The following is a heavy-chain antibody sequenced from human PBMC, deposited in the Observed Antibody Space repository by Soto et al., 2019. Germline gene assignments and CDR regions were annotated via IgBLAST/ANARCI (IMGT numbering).Heavy chain of an antibody. CDR1: GYTFSGFF. D-gene: IGHD2-2*01. V-gene: IGHV1-2*02. Sequence: ASVKVSCKASGYTFSGFFMHWVRQAPGQGLEWMGWINPNSGGTKSAEKFQGRVTMTRDTSISTAYRELSSLRSEDTAVYYCASRWGYCSSTSCHYYYYGMDVWGQGTTVTVSS. CDR2: INPNSGGT. J-gene: IGHJ6*02. CDR3: ASRWGYCSSTSCHYYYYGMDV.